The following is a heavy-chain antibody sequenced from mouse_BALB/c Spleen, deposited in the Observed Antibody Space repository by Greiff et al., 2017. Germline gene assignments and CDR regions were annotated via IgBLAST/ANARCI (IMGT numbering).Heavy chain of an antibody. D-gene: IGHD2-1*01. Sequence: QVQLQQSGAELVKPGTSVKLSCKASGYNFTSYWINWVKLRPGQGLEWIGDIYPGSGSTNYNEKFKSKATLTVDTSSSTAYMQLSSLASEDSALYYCAREGNYSFAYWGQGTLVTVSA. CDR2: IYPGSGST. CDR3: AREGNYSFAY. CDR1: GYNFTSYW. V-gene: IGHV1-55*01. J-gene: IGHJ3*01.